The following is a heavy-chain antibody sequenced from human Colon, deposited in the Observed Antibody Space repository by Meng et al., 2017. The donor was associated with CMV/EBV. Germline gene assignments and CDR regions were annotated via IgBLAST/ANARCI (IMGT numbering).Heavy chain of an antibody. J-gene: IGHJ6*02. Sequence: GEPLKISCAASGFTFSSYAMSWVRQAPGKGLEWVSAISGSGGSTYYADSVKGWFTISRDNSKNTLYLQMNSLRAEDTAVYYCANPRPGYFWSGQRLNYYYYGMDVWGQGTTVTVSS. CDR1: GFTFSSYA. D-gene: IGHD3-3*01. CDR3: ANPRPGYFWSGQRLNYYYYGMDV. V-gene: IGHV3-23*01. CDR2: ISGSGGST.